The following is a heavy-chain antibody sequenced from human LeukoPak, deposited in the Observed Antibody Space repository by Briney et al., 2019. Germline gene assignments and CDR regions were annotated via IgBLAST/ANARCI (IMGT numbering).Heavy chain of an antibody. CDR2: RKQDGSEK. V-gene: IGHV3-7*04. CDR1: GFTFSSYW. Sequence: GGSLRLSCAASGFTFSSYWMSWVRQAPGKGLEWVANRKQDGSEKYYVDSVKGRFTISRDNAKNSLYLQMNSLRAEDTAVYYCARDKFYDSSTYYPRFDYWGQGTLVTVSS. J-gene: IGHJ4*02. CDR3: ARDKFYDSSTYYPRFDY. D-gene: IGHD3-22*01.